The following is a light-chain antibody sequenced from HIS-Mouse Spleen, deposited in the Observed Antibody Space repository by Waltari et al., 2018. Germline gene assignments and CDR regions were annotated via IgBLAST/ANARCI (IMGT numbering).Light chain of an antibody. CDR3: MQSIQLPPLT. CDR1: QSLLHSDGKTY. J-gene: IGKJ4*01. V-gene: IGKV2D-29*02. Sequence: DIVMTQTPLSLSVTPGQPASISCKSSQSLLHSDGKTYLYWYLQKPGQSPQLLIYEVSNRVSGVPDRFSGSGSGTDFTLKISRVEAEDVGVYYCMQSIQLPPLTFGGGTKVEIK. CDR2: EVS.